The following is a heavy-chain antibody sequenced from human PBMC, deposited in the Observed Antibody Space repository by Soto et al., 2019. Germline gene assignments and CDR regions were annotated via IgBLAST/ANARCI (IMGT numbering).Heavy chain of an antibody. J-gene: IGHJ6*02. CDR1: GGTFSSYA. CDR3: AVGAVQRYYYGMDV. D-gene: IGHD1-1*01. CDR2: IIPIFGTA. Sequence: GASVKVSCKASGGTFSSYAISWVRQAPGQGLEWMGGIIPIFGTANYAQKFQGRVTITADESTSTAYMELSSLRSEDTAVYYCAVGAVQRYYYGMDVFCQGXTVTVSS. V-gene: IGHV1-69*13.